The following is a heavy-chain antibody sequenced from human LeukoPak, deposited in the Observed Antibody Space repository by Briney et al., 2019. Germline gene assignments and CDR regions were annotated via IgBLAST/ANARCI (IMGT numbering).Heavy chain of an antibody. CDR1: GFSFSTSG. CDR3: ARESSRIAVGTLDF. D-gene: IGHD6-19*01. CDR2: LQNDGSEK. Sequence: GGSLRLSCAPSGFSFSTSGMHWVRQAPGKGLEWVGFLQNDGSEKYFADSVKGRFTISRDNSENTLYLQMNSLRAEDTAVYYCARESSRIAVGTLDFWGQGTLVTVSS. J-gene: IGHJ4*02. V-gene: IGHV3-30*02.